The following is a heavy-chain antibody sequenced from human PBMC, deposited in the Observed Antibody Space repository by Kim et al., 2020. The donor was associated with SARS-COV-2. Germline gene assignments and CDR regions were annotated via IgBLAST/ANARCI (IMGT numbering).Heavy chain of an antibody. CDR2: ISSSSSYI. D-gene: IGHD3-22*01. V-gene: IGHV3-21*01. J-gene: IGHJ4*02. Sequence: GGSLRLSCAASGFTFSSYSMNWVRQAPGKGLEWVSSISSSSSYIYDADSVKGRLTISRDNAKNSLYLQMNSLRAEDTALYYCARDHPYYYDSSGYRDYWGQGTLVTVSS. CDR1: GFTFSSYS. CDR3: ARDHPYYYDSSGYRDY.